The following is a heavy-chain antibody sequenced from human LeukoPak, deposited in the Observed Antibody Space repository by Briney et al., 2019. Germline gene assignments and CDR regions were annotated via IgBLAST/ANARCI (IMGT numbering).Heavy chain of an antibody. J-gene: IGHJ4*02. Sequence: GGSLRLSCSASGFTFSSYNMKWVRQAPGKGLEWVSSIISRSSYIFYADSVKGRFTISRDNAKKSLYLQMNSLRAEDTAVYYCASGVNYFDYWGQGTLVTVSS. CDR2: IISRSSYI. CDR3: ASGVNYFDY. V-gene: IGHV3-21*01. CDR1: GFTFSSYN. D-gene: IGHD3-3*01.